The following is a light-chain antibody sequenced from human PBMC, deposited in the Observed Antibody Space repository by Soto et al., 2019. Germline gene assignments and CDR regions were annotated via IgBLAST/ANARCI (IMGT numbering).Light chain of an antibody. CDR2: AAS. Sequence: DIQMTQSPSSVSASAGDRVTITCRASQGISSYLAWYQQKPGKAPKLLIFAASTLQSGVPSRFSGSGSGTDFTLTISSLQPEDFATYYCQQAISFPLTFGGGTKVVIK. J-gene: IGKJ4*01. CDR1: QGISSY. CDR3: QQAISFPLT. V-gene: IGKV1D-12*01.